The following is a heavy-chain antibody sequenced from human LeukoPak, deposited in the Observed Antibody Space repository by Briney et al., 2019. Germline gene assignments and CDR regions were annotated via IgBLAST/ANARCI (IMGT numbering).Heavy chain of an antibody. CDR2: ISSSGSTI. CDR1: GFTFSDYY. J-gene: IGHJ3*02. Sequence: GGSLRLSCAASGFTFSDYYMSWIRQAPGKGLEWVSYISSSGSTIYYADSVKGRFTISRDNAKNSLYPQMNSLRAEDTAVYYCAMEYSSSWGWAFDIWGRGTMVTVSS. V-gene: IGHV3-11*04. CDR3: AMEYSSSWGWAFDI. D-gene: IGHD6-13*01.